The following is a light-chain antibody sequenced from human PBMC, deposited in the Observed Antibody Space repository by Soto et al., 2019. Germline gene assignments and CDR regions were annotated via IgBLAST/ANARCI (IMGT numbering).Light chain of an antibody. CDR3: QHYNNWPPWT. CDR2: GAS. J-gene: IGKJ1*01. CDR1: QRISSN. Sequence: EIVLTQSPGTLSLSPGERATLSCRASQRISSNLAWYQQRPGQAPRLLIYGASTRAPGIPARFSGSGSETEFTLTISSLQSEDFAVYYCQHYNNWPPWTFGQGTKVDIK. V-gene: IGKV3-15*01.